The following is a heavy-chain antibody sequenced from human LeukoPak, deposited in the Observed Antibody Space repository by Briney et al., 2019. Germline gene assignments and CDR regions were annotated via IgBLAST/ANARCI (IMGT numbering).Heavy chain of an antibody. V-gene: IGHV3-23*01. CDR1: GFSFSSYA. Sequence: GGALRLSCAASGFSFSSYAMNWVRQAPGKGLEWVSVICGSSSSTYYVDSVKGRFTISRDNSKNTLYLQMNSLRAEDTAIYYCAKGSGGSCHSATDYWGQGTLFTVSS. J-gene: IGHJ4*02. CDR2: ICGSSSST. CDR3: AKGSGGSCHSATDY. D-gene: IGHD2-15*01.